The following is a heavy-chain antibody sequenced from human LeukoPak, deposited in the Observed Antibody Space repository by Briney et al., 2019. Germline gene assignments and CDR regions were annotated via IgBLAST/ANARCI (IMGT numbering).Heavy chain of an antibody. CDR1: GGSISSGSYY. D-gene: IGHD3-3*01. Sequence: SETLSLTCTVSGGSISSGSYYWSWIRQPAGKGLEWIGRIYTSGSTNYNPSLKSRVTISVDTSKNQFSLKLSSVTAADTAVYYCARSTFLEWLPNDAFDIWGQGTMVTVSS. J-gene: IGHJ3*02. CDR2: IYTSGST. CDR3: ARSTFLEWLPNDAFDI. V-gene: IGHV4-61*02.